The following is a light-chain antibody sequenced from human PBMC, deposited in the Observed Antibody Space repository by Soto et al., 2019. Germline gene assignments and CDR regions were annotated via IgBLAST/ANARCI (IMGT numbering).Light chain of an antibody. CDR2: EVT. J-gene: IGLJ3*02. Sequence: QSALTQPASVSGSPGQSITISCTGTSSDVGSYNLVSWYQQHPGKGPKLMICEVTKRPSGVSNRFSGSKSGNTASLTISGLQAEDEADYYCCSYAGSSTWVFGGGTKLTVL. CDR3: CSYAGSSTWV. CDR1: SSDVGSYNL. V-gene: IGLV2-23*02.